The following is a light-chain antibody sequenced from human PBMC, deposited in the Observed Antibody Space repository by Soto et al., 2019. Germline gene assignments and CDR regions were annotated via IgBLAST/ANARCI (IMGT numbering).Light chain of an antibody. Sequence: QSALTQPASVSGSPGQSITISCTGTSSDVGGYNYVSWYQHHPGKAPKLMISDVSNRPSGVSNRFSGSKSGNTASLTISGLQAEDEADYYCSSYTSSSTPVVFGGRTQLTVL. J-gene: IGLJ2*01. V-gene: IGLV2-14*03. CDR3: SSYTSSSTPVV. CDR2: DVS. CDR1: SSDVGGYNY.